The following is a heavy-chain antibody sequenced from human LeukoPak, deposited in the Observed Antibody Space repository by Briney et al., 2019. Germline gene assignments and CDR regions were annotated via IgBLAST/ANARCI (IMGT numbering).Heavy chain of an antibody. CDR2: FGSSSIYI. V-gene: IGHV3-21*01. CDR1: GFTFSSYS. Sequence: PGGSLRLSCAASGFTFSSYSMNWVRQAPGKGLEWVSSFGSSSIYIYYADSVKGRFTISRDNAKNSLYLQMNSLRAEDTAVYYCARSDGYCSGGSCYSDSFDIWGQGTMVTVSS. D-gene: IGHD2-15*01. CDR3: ARSDGYCSGGSCYSDSFDI. J-gene: IGHJ3*02.